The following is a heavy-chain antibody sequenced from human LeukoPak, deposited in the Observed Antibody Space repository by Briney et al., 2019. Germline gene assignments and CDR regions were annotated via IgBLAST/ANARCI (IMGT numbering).Heavy chain of an antibody. Sequence: SETLSLTCAVYGGSFSGYYWSWLRQPPGKGLEWIGEINHSGSTNYNPSLKSRVTISVDTSKNQFSLKLSSVTAADTAVYYCARSRSGYYGSGSYHPWGQGTLVTVSS. CDR2: INHSGST. V-gene: IGHV4-34*01. D-gene: IGHD3-10*01. CDR3: ARSRSGYYGSGSYHP. J-gene: IGHJ5*02. CDR1: GGSFSGYY.